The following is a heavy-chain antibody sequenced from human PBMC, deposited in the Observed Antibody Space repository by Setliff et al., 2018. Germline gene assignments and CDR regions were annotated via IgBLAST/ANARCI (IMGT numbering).Heavy chain of an antibody. CDR2: IYYSGST. V-gene: IGHV4-39*01. Sequence: SETLSLTCTVSGGSISDNNYYWGWIRQSPGKELEWIGGIYYSGSTYYNPSLKSRVTISVDTSKNQFSLKLSSVTAADTAVYYCARGSYYDSSGYSPDFFDYWGQGTLVTVSS. CDR3: ARGSYYDSSGYSPDFFDY. D-gene: IGHD3-22*01. CDR1: GGSISDNNYY. J-gene: IGHJ4*02.